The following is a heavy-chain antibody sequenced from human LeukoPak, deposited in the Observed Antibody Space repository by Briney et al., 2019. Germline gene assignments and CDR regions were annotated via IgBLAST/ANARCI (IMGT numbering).Heavy chain of an antibody. V-gene: IGHV4-59*01. D-gene: IGHD3-10*01. CDR1: GGSISSYY. CDR3: ARVESGIMDYYYYMDV. CDR2: IYYSGST. Sequence: KPSETLSLTCTVSGGSISSYYWSWIRQPPGKGLEWIGYIYYSGSTNYNPSLKSRVTISVDTSKNQFSLKLSSVTAADTAVYYCARVESGIMDYYYYMDVWGKGTTVTVSS. J-gene: IGHJ6*03.